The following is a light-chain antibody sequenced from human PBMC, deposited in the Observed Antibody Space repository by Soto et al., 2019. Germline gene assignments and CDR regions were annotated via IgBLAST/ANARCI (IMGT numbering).Light chain of an antibody. CDR1: EDIRTS. V-gene: IGKV1-33*01. CDR2: GAS. Sequence: DIQMTQSPSSLSASVGASVSITCQASEDIRTSLSWFQHKPGRAPKLLIYGASYLETGVPSRFRGSGSGTDFTLTISSLQPEDIATYYCQHYNNLPPFTFGPGTIVDVK. CDR3: QHYNNLPPFT. J-gene: IGKJ3*01.